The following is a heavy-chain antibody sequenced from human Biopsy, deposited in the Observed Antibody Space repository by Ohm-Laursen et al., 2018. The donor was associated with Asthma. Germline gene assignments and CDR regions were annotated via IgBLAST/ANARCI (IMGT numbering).Heavy chain of an antibody. D-gene: IGHD5-24*01. J-gene: IGHJ6*02. V-gene: IGHV3-53*01. CDR1: GFSVSTKY. Sequence: SLRLSCADSGFSVSTKYMSGVRQAPGKGLEWVSLIYSGDNTYYSDSVKVRFTISRDHSKLYLQMNNLRAEDTAVYHCARISRLGYNSLDYGMDVWGQGTTVTVSS. CDR2: IYSGDNT. CDR3: ARISRLGYNSLDYGMDV.